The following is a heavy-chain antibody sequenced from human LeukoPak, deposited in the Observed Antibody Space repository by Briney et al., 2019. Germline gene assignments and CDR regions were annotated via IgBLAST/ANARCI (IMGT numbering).Heavy chain of an antibody. D-gene: IGHD2-15*01. V-gene: IGHV4-34*01. J-gene: IGHJ4*02. CDR1: GGSFSGYY. CDR3: ARCEGGWLDY. CDR2: INRSGST. Sequence: SETLSLTCAVYGGSFSGYYWSWIRQPPGKGLEWIGEINRSGSTNYNPSLKSRVTISVDTSKNQFSLKLSSVTAADTAVYYCARCEGGWLDYWGQGTLVTVSS.